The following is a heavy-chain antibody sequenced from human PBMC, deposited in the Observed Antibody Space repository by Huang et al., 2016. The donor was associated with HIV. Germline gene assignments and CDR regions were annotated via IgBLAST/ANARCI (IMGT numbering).Heavy chain of an antibody. V-gene: IGHV4-39*02. CDR2: IYYSGTT. D-gene: IGHD3-3*01. Sequence: LQESGPGLVGPSETLSLPCAVSGDSINSNTFYWGWIRRPPGTALEWIVRIYYSGTTYYNPALKRRARIAVDASKNRIFLHLRAVTAADTGVYYCARTGVAVSDDPEYFQHWGQGALVTIS. J-gene: IGHJ1*01. CDR1: GDSINSNTFY. CDR3: ARTGVAVSDDPEYFQH.